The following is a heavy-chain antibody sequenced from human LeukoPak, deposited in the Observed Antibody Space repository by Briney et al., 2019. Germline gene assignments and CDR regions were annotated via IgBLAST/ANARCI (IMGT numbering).Heavy chain of an antibody. V-gene: IGHV3-33*01. D-gene: IGHD3-3*01. CDR2: IWYDGSNK. CDR1: GFTFSSYG. CDR3: ARGGYYDFWSGYEVGYGMDV. J-gene: IGHJ6*02. Sequence: GRSLRLSCAASGFTFSSYGMHWVRQAPGKGLEWVAVIWYDGSNKYYADSVKGRFTISRDNAKNSLYLQMNSLRAEDTAVYYCARGGYYDFWSGYEVGYGMDVWGQGTTVTVSS.